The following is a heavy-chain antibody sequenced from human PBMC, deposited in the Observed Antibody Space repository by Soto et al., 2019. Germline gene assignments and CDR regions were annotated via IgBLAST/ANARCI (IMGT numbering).Heavy chain of an antibody. Sequence: PGESLKISCQGSGYSFTSYWISWVRQMPGKGLEWMGRIDPSDSYTNYSPSFQGHVTISADKSISTAYLQWSSLKASDTAMYYCARHGSVNIVATINRRDAFDIWGQGTMVTVSS. J-gene: IGHJ3*02. CDR3: ARHGSVNIVATINRRDAFDI. D-gene: IGHD5-12*01. CDR2: IDPSDSYT. V-gene: IGHV5-10-1*01. CDR1: GYSFTSYW.